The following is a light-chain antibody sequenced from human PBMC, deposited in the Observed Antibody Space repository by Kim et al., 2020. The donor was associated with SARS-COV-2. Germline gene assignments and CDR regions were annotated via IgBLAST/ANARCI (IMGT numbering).Light chain of an antibody. CDR2: QHT. Sequence: SYELTQQPSVSVSPGQTASITCSGTKLGDKYAYWYQQKPGQSPVLVIYQHTKRPSGISQRFSGSTSGNTATLTISPAQTMDEADYYCQAWDSSTAVFGGGTQLTVL. CDR3: QAWDSSTAV. CDR1: KLGDKY. V-gene: IGLV3-1*01. J-gene: IGLJ3*02.